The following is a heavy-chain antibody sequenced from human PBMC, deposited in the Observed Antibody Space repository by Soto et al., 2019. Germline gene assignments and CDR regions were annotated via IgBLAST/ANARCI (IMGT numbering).Heavy chain of an antibody. CDR1: GYTFTGYY. CDR3: ARILFYSGYDGGFDY. J-gene: IGHJ4*02. V-gene: IGHV1-2*02. D-gene: IGHD5-12*01. Sequence: QVQLVQSGAEVKKPGASVKVSCKASGYTFTGYYMHWVRQAPGQGLEWMGWINPNSGGTNYAQKFQGRVTMTRDPSISTAYMELSRLRSDDTAVYYCARILFYSGYDGGFDYWGQGTLVTVSS. CDR2: INPNSGGT.